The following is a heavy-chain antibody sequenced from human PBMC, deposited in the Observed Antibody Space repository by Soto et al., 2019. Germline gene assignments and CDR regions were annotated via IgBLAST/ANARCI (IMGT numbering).Heavy chain of an antibody. D-gene: IGHD3-22*01. V-gene: IGHV3-23*01. J-gene: IGHJ4*02. CDR3: ERWGSGCNYDY. Sequence: EVQLLESGGGLVQPGGSLRLSCEASGFTFSSYALRWVRQAPVKGLEWVSAISGSGGSTYYADSVKGRFTISRDNSENTLYLQINSLRAEETAVYDCERWGSGCNYDYWGQGTLVTVSS. CDR1: GFTFSSYA. CDR2: ISGSGGST.